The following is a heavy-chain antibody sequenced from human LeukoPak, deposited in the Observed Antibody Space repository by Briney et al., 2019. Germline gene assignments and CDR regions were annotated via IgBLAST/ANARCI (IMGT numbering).Heavy chain of an antibody. D-gene: IGHD3-10*01. J-gene: IGHJ4*02. CDR3: ARHEVRGLGYYFHY. V-gene: IGHV5-51*01. Sequence: PGESLKISCKGSGYTFISYWIAWVRQMPGKGLQWMGIIYPGDSDTTYSPSLQGQVTISADKSISTAYLQWSTLKASDTAIYYCARHEVRGLGYYFHYWGEGTLVTVSA. CDR2: IYPGDSDT. CDR1: GYTFISYW.